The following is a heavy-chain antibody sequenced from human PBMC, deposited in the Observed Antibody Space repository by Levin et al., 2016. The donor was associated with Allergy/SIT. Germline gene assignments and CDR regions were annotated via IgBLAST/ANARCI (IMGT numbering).Heavy chain of an antibody. V-gene: IGHV1-18*01. D-gene: IGHD5-12*01. J-gene: IGHJ6*02. Sequence: WVRQAPGQGLEWMGWISAYNGNTNYAQKLQGRVTMTTDTSTSTAYMELRSLRSDDTAVYYCARLATSIVATIYYYYGMDVWGQGTTVTVSS. CDR2: ISAYNGNT. CDR3: ARLATSIVATIYYYYGMDV.